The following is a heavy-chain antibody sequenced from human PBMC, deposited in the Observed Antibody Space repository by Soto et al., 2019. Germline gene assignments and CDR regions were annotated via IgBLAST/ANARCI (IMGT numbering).Heavy chain of an antibody. J-gene: IGHJ5*02. CDR2: ISTSGST. CDR3: ARLDGDSGNWFDP. D-gene: IGHD4-17*01. CDR1: GASISDSTYY. Sequence: TLSLTCTVSGASISDSTYYWGWFRHPPGKGLEWIGSISTSGSTYSNPSLKSRVTISVDTSKNQLSLKLTSVTAADTAVFYCARLDGDSGNWFDPWGQGTLVTVSS. V-gene: IGHV4-39*01.